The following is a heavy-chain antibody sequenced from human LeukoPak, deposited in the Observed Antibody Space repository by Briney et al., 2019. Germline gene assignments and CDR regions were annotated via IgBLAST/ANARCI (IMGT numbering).Heavy chain of an antibody. CDR3: AKLVTGTTVINSGWCDL. V-gene: IGHV3-66*04. J-gene: IGHJ5*02. CDR2: IYSGGRT. Sequence: PGGSLRLSCAASGFTVVSNYMTWVRQTPGTGLEWVSVIYSGGRTYYADSVKGRFTISRDSSKNTVYLQMNTLSAEDTAVYYCAKLVTGTTVINSGWCDLWGQGTLVTVSS. D-gene: IGHD4-23*01. CDR1: GFTVVSNY.